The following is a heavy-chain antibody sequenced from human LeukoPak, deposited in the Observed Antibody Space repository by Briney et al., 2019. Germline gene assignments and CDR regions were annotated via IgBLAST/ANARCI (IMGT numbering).Heavy chain of an antibody. V-gene: IGHV1-2*02. CDR3: ARDSSGGYNSH. J-gene: IGHJ4*02. CDR2: INPKSGDT. Sequence: ASVTVSYKPSGYTFTSYYMHWVRLAPGQGLEWMGWINPKSGDTHLVQNFQGRVTMTRDTSIRTAYMEMTTLTSDDTSVYFCARDSSGGYNSHWGQGTQVTVS. D-gene: IGHD5-24*01. CDR1: GYTFTSYY.